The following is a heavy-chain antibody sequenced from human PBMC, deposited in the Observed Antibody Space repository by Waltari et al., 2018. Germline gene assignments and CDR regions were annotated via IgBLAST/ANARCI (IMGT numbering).Heavy chain of an antibody. V-gene: IGHV4-34*01. CDR2: INHSGST. D-gene: IGHD1-1*01. Sequence: QVQLQQWGAGLLKPSETLSLTCAVYGGSFSGYYWSWIRQPPGKGLEWIGEINHSGSTNYNPSRKSRVTISVDTSKNQFSLKLSSVTAADTAVYYCARAWNPRPPDYWGQGTLVTVSS. J-gene: IGHJ4*02. CDR1: GGSFSGYY. CDR3: ARAWNPRPPDY.